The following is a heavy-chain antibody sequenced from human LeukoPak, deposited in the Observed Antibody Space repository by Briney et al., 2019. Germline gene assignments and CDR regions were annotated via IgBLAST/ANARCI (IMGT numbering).Heavy chain of an antibody. CDR3: ARSNYPYYFDY. CDR2: INNDGSTT. J-gene: IGHJ4*02. D-gene: IGHD4/OR15-4a*01. CDR1: GFTFSSYW. V-gene: IGHV3-74*01. Sequence: GGSLRLYCAASGFTFSSYWMHWVRPAPGKGLVWVSRINNDGSTTRYADSVKGRFTISRDNAKNTLYLQMNSLRAEDTAMYYCARSNYPYYFDYWGQGTLVTVSS.